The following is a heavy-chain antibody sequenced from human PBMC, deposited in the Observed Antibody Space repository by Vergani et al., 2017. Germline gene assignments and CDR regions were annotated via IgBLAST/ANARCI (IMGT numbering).Heavy chain of an antibody. CDR3: ARGRRYSSGCPLDY. CDR2: INHSGST. CDR1: GGSFSGYY. J-gene: IGHJ4*02. D-gene: IGHD6-19*01. V-gene: IGHV4-34*01. Sequence: QVQLQQWGAGLLKPSETLSLTCAVYGGSFSGYYWSWIRQPPGKGLEWIGEINHSGSTNYHPSLKSRVTIAVDTSKNQFSLKLSSVTAADTAVYYCARGRRYSSGCPLDYWGQGTLVTVSS.